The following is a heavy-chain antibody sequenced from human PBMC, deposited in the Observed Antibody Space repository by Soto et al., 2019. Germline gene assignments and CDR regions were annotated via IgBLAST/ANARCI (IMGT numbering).Heavy chain of an antibody. CDR2: IWYDGSNK. J-gene: IGHJ6*03. D-gene: IGHD3-10*01. CDR3: AREYKGSGSYYYYYYMDV. Sequence: PGGSLRLSCAASGFTFSSYGMHWVRQAPGKGLEWVAVIWYDGSNKYYADSVKGRFTISRDNSKNTLYLQMNSLRAEDTAVYYCAREYKGSGSYYYYYYMDVWGKGTTVTVSS. CDR1: GFTFSSYG. V-gene: IGHV3-33*01.